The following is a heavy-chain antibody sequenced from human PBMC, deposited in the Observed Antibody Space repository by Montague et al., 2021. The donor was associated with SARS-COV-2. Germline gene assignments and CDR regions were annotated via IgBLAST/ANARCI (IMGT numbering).Heavy chain of an antibody. CDR2: IKPDGSGQ. J-gene: IGHJ4*02. V-gene: IGHV3-7*01. D-gene: IGHD3-10*01. CDR1: GFTFSNYW. CDR3: ARSLFSSGSF. Sequence: SLRLSCAASGFTFSNYWMNWARQAPGKGLEWVASIKPDGSGQNYVGSVKGRFTISRDNAKKSLYLQMNSLRVDDTAVYYCARSLFSSGSFWGQGILVTVSS.